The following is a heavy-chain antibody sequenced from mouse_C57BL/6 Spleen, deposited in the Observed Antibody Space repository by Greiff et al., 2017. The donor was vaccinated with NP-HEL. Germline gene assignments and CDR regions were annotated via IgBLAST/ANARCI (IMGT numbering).Heavy chain of an antibody. CDR1: GYTFTDYN. Sequence: EVQLQQSGPELVKPGASVKMSCKASGYTFTDYNMHWVKQSHGKSLEWIGYINPNNGGTSYNQKFKGKATLTVNKSSSTAYMELRSLTSEDSAVYYCARENYSNSYYFDYWGQGTTLTVSS. CDR3: ARENYSNSYYFDY. D-gene: IGHD2-5*01. V-gene: IGHV1-22*01. J-gene: IGHJ2*01. CDR2: INPNNGGT.